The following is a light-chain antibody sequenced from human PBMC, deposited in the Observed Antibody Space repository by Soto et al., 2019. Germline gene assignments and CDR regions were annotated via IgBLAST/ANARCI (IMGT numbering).Light chain of an antibody. Sequence: DIQMTQYQSSLSASVGDRVTITCRASQSISSYLNWYQQKPGKAPKLLIYAASSLQSGVPSRFSGSGSGTDFTLTISSLQPEDFATYYCQQSYSTLITSCQVRRPAVK. V-gene: IGKV1-39*01. CDR2: AAS. J-gene: IGKJ5*01. CDR1: QSISSY. CDR3: QQSYSTLIT.